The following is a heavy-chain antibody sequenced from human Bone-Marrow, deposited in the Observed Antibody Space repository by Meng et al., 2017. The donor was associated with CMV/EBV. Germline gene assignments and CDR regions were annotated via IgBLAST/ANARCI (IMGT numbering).Heavy chain of an antibody. J-gene: IGHJ4*02. CDR1: GCTFSTYT. V-gene: IGHV3-21*01. CDR3: ARDHDEDGIPFDY. Sequence: GESLKISCAASGCTFSTYTMNWVRQAPGKGLEWVSSISSGSSYIYYADSVKGRFTISRDNAKNSLYLQMNSLRADDTAVYYCARDHDEDGIPFDYWGQGTRVTVSS. CDR2: ISSGSSYI. D-gene: IGHD1-1*01.